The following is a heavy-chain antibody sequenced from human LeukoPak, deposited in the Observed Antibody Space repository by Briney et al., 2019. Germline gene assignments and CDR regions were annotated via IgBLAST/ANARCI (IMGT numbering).Heavy chain of an antibody. CDR1: GFTVSSNY. V-gene: IGHV3-66*01. D-gene: IGHD5-18*01. Sequence: SGGSLRLSCAASGFTVSSNYMSWVRQAPGKGLEWVSVIYSGGSTYYADSVKGRFTISRDNSKNTLYLQMNSLRAEDTAVYYCARGSGVDTAMVYDAFDIWGQGTLVTVSS. CDR3: ARGSGVDTAMVYDAFDI. J-gene: IGHJ3*02. CDR2: IYSGGST.